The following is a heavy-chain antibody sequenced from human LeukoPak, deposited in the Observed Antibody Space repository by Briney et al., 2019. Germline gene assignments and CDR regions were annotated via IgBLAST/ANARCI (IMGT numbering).Heavy chain of an antibody. CDR2: ISGSGGST. J-gene: IGHJ4*02. D-gene: IGHD6-13*01. CDR1: GFTFSSYA. Sequence: GGSLRLSCAASGFTFSSYAMSWVRQAPGKGLEWVSAISGSGGSTYYADSVKGRFTISRDNAKNSLYLQMNSLRAEDTAVYYCARDLLPTAAGRGGFDYWGQGTLVTVSS. CDR3: ARDLLPTAAGRGGFDY. V-gene: IGHV3-23*01.